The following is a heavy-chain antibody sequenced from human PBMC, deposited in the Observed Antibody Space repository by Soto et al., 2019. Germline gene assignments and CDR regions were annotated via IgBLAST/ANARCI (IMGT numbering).Heavy chain of an antibody. CDR1: GYTFTSYG. D-gene: IGHD2-21*02. J-gene: IGHJ2*01. V-gene: IGHV1-18*01. CDR3: AREGMPVVTATQPYWYFDL. Sequence: ASVKVSCKASGYTFTSYGISWVRQAPGQGLEWMGWISAYNGNTNYAQKLQGRVTMTTDTSTSTAYMELRSLRAEDTAVYYCAREGMPVVTATQPYWYFDLWGRGTLVTVSS. CDR2: ISAYNGNT.